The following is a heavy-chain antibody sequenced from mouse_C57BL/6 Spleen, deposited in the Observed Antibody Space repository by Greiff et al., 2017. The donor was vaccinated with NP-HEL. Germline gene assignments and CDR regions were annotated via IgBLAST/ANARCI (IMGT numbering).Heavy chain of an antibody. Sequence: QVQLQQSGPELVKPGASVKISCKASGYAFSSSWMNWVKQRPGQGLEWIGRIYPGDGDTNYNGKFKGKATLTADKSSSTAYMQLSSLTSEDSAVYFCARWGGYYYFDYWGQGTTLTVSS. V-gene: IGHV1-82*01. CDR2: IYPGDGDT. J-gene: IGHJ2*01. D-gene: IGHD2-3*01. CDR3: ARWGGYYYFDY. CDR1: GYAFSSSW.